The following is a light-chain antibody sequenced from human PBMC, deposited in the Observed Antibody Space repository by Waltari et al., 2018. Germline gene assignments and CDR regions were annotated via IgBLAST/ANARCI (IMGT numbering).Light chain of an antibody. CDR2: DLI. CDR3: CSSAGAGTYV. V-gene: IGLV2-23*02. Sequence: QSALTQPASVSGSPGKSITISCTGTSSDVGDSNYVSWYQQHPGKAPYLIIYDLIKRPSVVSNRFSGSKSGNTASLTISGLQAEDEADYYCCSSAGAGTYVFGIGTKVTVL. CDR1: SSDVGDSNY. J-gene: IGLJ1*01.